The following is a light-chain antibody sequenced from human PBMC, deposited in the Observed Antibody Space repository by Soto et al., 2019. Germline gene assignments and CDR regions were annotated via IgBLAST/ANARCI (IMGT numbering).Light chain of an antibody. V-gene: IGKV1-39*01. CDR1: QSISSY. J-gene: IGKJ5*01. CDR2: AAS. Sequence: DIQMTQSPSSLSASVGDRVTITCRASQSISSYLNWYQQKPGKAPKLLIYAASSLQSGVPSRFSASGSGTDFTLTISSLQPEDFATYSCQQSYSTPITFGQGTRLEIK. CDR3: QQSYSTPIT.